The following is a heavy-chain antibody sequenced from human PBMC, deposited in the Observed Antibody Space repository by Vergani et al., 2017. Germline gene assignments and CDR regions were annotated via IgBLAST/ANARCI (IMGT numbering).Heavy chain of an antibody. D-gene: IGHD3-22*01. Sequence: EVMLVQSGAEVKKPGESLKISCKYSESSFISNEIAWVRQMSGKGLQWMGNINPIDSKIAYSPSFQGQAIMSLDKAITTAYLQWRSLKASDTAMYYCARVGWSYYDSSGYYNAPGGWFDPGGQGTLVTVSS. CDR3: ARVGWSYYDSSGYYNAPGGWFDP. V-gene: IGHV5-51*03. CDR1: ESSFISNE. CDR2: INPIDSKI. J-gene: IGHJ5*02.